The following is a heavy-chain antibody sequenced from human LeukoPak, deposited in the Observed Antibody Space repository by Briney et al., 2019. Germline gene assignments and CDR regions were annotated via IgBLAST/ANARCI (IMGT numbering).Heavy chain of an antibody. J-gene: IGHJ4*02. CDR3: AKDQSGYCTGGSCSAFDY. V-gene: IGHV3-23*01. CDR2: IGGSGSST. CDR1: GFTFSSYA. Sequence: GGSLRLSCAASGFTFSSYAMSWVRQAPGKGLEWVSAIGGSGSSTYYADSVKGRFTISRDNSNNTLYLQMTSLRAEDTAVYYCAKDQSGYCTGGSCSAFDYWGQGTLVTVSS. D-gene: IGHD2-15*01.